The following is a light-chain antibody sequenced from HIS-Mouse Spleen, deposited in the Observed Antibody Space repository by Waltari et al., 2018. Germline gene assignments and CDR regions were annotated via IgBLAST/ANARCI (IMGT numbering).Light chain of an antibody. CDR2: ADS. V-gene: IGLV3-10*01. Sequence: SYELTQPPSVSVSPGQTARIPCSGDALPKKYSYRYQQKSGQAPVLVIYADSKRPSGIPERFSGSSSGTMATLTISGAQVEDEADYYCYSTDSSGNHRVFGGGTKLTVL. J-gene: IGLJ2*01. CDR1: ALPKKY. CDR3: YSTDSSGNHRV.